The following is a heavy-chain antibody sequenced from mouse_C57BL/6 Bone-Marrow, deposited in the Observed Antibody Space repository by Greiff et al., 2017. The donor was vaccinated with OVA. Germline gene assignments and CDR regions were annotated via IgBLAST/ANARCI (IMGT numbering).Heavy chain of an antibody. J-gene: IGHJ1*03. D-gene: IGHD1-1*01. CDR2: ISNGGGST. Sequence: DVMLVESGGGLVQPGGSLKLSCAASGFTFSDYYMYWVRQTPEKRLEWVAYISNGGGSTYYPDTVKGRFTISRDNAKNTLYLQMSRLKSEDTAMYYCARLRVLRPYFDVWGTGTTVTVSS. V-gene: IGHV5-12*01. CDR1: GFTFSDYY. CDR3: ARLRVLRPYFDV.